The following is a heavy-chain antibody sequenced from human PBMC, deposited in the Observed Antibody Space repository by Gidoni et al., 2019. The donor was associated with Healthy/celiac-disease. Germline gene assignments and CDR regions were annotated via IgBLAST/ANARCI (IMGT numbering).Heavy chain of an antibody. V-gene: IGHV3-30*18. J-gene: IGHJ3*02. CDR2: ISYDGSNK. Sequence: QVQLVESGGCVVQPGRSLSPSCAAPRFTFSSYGMHWVRQAPGKGLEWVAVISYDGSNKYYADSVEGRFTISRDNSKNALYLQMNSLRAEDTAVYYCAKEASGAFDIWGQGTMVTVSS. D-gene: IGHD3-10*01. CDR3: AKEASGAFDI. CDR1: RFTFSSYG.